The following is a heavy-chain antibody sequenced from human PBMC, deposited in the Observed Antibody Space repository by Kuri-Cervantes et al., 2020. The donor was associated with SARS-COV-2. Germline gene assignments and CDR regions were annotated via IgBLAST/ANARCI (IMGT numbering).Heavy chain of an antibody. J-gene: IGHJ4*02. Sequence: ASVKVSCKTPETTFPNYDINWVRQATGQGLEWMGMVKTNSGNTLYAQFFQGRVTMTRDISTSTVYMELSSLTSEDTAIYYCVGGFFSSRKWDYWGQGTLVTVSS. CDR2: VKTNSGNT. V-gene: IGHV1-8*01. CDR1: ETTFPNYD. CDR3: VGGFFSSRKWDY. D-gene: IGHD6-6*01.